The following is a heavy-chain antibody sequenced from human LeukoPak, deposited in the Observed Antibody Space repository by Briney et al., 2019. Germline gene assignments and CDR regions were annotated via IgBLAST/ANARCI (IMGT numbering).Heavy chain of an antibody. CDR1: GDTFTSYV. D-gene: IGHD2-15*01. CDR3: ARAEVYCSGSTCFLY. Sequence: ASVKVSCKASGDTFTSYVINWVRQAPGQGVEWMGWLNNTTGKPTYAQGFTGRFVFSLDTSVTTANLQISSLKAEDTAVYYCARAEVYCSGSTCFLYGGQGTLVTVSS. V-gene: IGHV7-4-1*02. CDR2: LNNTTGKP. J-gene: IGHJ4*02.